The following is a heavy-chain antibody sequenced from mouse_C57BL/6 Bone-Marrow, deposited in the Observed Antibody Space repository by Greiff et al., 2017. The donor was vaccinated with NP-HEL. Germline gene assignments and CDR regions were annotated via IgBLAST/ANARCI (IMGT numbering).Heavy chain of an antibody. Sequence: VQLQQPGAELVRPGTSVKLSCKASGYTFTSYWMHWVKQRPGQGLEWIGVIDPSDSYPNYNQKFKGKATLTVDTSSSTPYMQLCSLSSEDSAVYYCSRNQAWFAYWGQGTLVTVSA. CDR2: IDPSDSYP. CDR3: SRNQAWFAY. J-gene: IGHJ3*01. V-gene: IGHV1-59*01. CDR1: GYTFTSYW.